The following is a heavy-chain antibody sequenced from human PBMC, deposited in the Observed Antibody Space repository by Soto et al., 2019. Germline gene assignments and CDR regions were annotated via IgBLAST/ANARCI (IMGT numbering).Heavy chain of an antibody. J-gene: IGHJ3*02. CDR2: ISSSSSYI. CDR3: AREGEGWNEAAAFDI. V-gene: IGHV3-21*01. D-gene: IGHD1-1*01. CDR1: GFTFSSYS. Sequence: EVQLVESGGVLVKPGGSLRLSCAASGFTFSSYSMNWVRQAPGKGLEWVSSISSSSSYIYYVDSVKGRFTISSDNAKNTRYLHKNSRSAEGTAVYYCAREGEGWNEAAAFDIWGQGTMVTVSS.